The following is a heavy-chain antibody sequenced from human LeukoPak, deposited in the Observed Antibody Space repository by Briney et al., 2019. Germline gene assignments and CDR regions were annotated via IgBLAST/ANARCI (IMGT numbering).Heavy chain of an antibody. CDR1: GHTFVSYG. Sequence: ASVKVSCKASGHTFVSYGISWVRQAPGQGLEWMGWISGYNGKINYAQKFQGRVTMTTDTSTSTAYLELRSLTSEDTAVYYCARRFCSSVSCYDDDAFDVWGQGTLVAVSS. CDR3: ARRFCSSVSCYDDDAFDV. V-gene: IGHV1-18*01. CDR2: ISGYNGKI. J-gene: IGHJ3*01. D-gene: IGHD2-2*01.